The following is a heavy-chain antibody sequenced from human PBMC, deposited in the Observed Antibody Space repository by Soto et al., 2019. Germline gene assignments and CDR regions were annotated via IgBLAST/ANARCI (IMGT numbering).Heavy chain of an antibody. V-gene: IGHV4-59*08. D-gene: IGHD3-10*01. J-gene: IGHJ6*02. Sequence: PSETLSLTCTVSGGSISSYYWSWIRQPPGKGLEWIGYIYYSGSTNYNPSLKSRVTISVDTSQNQVSLKLASVTAADTAVYYCLTQGFGPLHGLVDVWGQGTTVTVS. CDR3: LTQGFGPLHGLVDV. CDR1: GGSISSYY. CDR2: IYYSGST.